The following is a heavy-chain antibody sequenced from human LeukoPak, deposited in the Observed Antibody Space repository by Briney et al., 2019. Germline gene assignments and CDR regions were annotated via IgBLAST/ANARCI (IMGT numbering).Heavy chain of an antibody. J-gene: IGHJ4*02. D-gene: IGHD5-24*01. V-gene: IGHV3-30*02. CDR1: EFTFSNFG. CDR2: IRFDGSNK. CDR3: TTEWLQNLYYFDY. Sequence: QPGGSLRLSCAASEFTFSNFGMHWVRQAPGKGLEWVAFIRFDGSNKYYADSVKGRFTISRDNSKNTLYLQMNSLRAEDTAVYYCTTEWLQNLYYFDYWGQGTLVTVSS.